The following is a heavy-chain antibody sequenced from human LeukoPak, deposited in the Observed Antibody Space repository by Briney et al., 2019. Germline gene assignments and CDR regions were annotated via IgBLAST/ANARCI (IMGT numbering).Heavy chain of an antibody. CDR1: GGTFNRYP. J-gene: IGHJ4*02. CDR3: ARARYCSDNSCYGDS. Sequence: ASVKVSCKGSGGTFNRYPMTWVRQAPGQGLEWMGWINTNTWNPTYAQGLTGRVAFSLDTSVSTAYLQIGSLKAEDTAVYYCARARYCSDNSCYGDSWGQGTLVTVSS. V-gene: IGHV7-4-1*01. D-gene: IGHD2-2*01. CDR2: INTNTWNP.